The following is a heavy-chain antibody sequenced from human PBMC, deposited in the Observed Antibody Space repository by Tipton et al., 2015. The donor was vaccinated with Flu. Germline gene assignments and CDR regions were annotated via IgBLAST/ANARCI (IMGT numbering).Heavy chain of an antibody. J-gene: IGHJ4*02. CDR3: ARGLDTAMVTVDY. CDR1: GFTVSSNY. CDR2: IYSGGST. V-gene: IGHV3-66*02. D-gene: IGHD5-18*01. Sequence: LSLTCAASGFTVSSNYMSWVRQAPGKGLEWVSVIYSGGSTYYADSVKGRFTISRDNSKNTLYLQMNSLRAEDTAVYYCARGLDTAMVTVDYWGQGTLVTVSS.